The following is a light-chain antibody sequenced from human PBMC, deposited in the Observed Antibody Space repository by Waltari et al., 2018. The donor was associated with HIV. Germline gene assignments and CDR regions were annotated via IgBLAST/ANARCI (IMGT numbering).Light chain of an antibody. CDR1: QGINSY. J-gene: IGKJ4*01. V-gene: IGKV1-9*01. CDR3: QQLNSYPLT. Sequence: DIHLTQSTPFLSASIGERVTISCRATQGINSYLAWYQQKPGKAPKLLIYVASTLRSGVPSRFSGSGSGTEFTLTISNLQPEDSATYYCQQLNSYPLTFGGGTKVETK. CDR2: VAS.